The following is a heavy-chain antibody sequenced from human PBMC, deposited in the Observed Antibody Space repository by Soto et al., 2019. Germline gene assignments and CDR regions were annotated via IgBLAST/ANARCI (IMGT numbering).Heavy chain of an antibody. CDR1: GGSISSYY. CDR2: IYYSGST. CDR3: ARVGGPGMATIGYFDY. J-gene: IGHJ4*02. D-gene: IGHD5-12*01. Sequence: QVQLQESGPGLVKPSETLSLTCTVSGGSISSYYWSWIRQPPGKGLEWIGYIYYSGSTNYNPSLKSRVTISVDTSKNQFSLKLSSVTAADTAVYYCARVGGPGMATIGYFDYWGQGTLVTVSS. V-gene: IGHV4-59*01.